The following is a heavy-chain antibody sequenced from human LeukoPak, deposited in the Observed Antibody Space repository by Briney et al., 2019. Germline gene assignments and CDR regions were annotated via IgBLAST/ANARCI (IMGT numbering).Heavy chain of an antibody. V-gene: IGHV4-59*08. J-gene: IGHJ6*02. CDR3: ARVITVNSYYYYGLDV. CDR2: IYYCGST. Sequence: SSETLSLTCTVSGGSISGYYWSWIRQPPGKGLEWIGYIYYCGSTNYNPSLKSRVTISVDTARNQFSLQLTSVTAADTAVYYCARVITVNSYYYYGLDVWGQGTTVIVSS. CDR1: GGSISGYY. D-gene: IGHD4-17*01.